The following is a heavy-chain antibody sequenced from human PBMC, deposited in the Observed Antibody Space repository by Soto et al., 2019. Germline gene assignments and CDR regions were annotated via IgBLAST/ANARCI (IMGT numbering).Heavy chain of an antibody. CDR1: GFTFSSYG. Sequence: QVQLVESGGGVVQPGRSLRLSCAASGFTFSSYGMHWVRQAPGKGLEWVAVISYDGSNKYYADSVKGRFTISRDNSKNTLYLQMNSLRAEVTAVYYCAKDGEIVGATTYFAYWGQGTLVTVSS. D-gene: IGHD1-26*01. V-gene: IGHV3-30*18. CDR3: AKDGEIVGATTYFAY. CDR2: ISYDGSNK. J-gene: IGHJ4*02.